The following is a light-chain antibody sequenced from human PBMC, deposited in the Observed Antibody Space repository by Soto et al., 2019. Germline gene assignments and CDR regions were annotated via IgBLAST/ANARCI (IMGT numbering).Light chain of an antibody. CDR2: GNN. Sequence: QSVLTQPPSASGTPGQTVTISSSGCTSNIGTNYVSWYQHLPGTAPKLLIYGNNQRPSGVPDRFSGSKSGTSAALAISGLRSDDEADYYCAVWDDSLSGVVLGGGTKLTVL. J-gene: IGLJ3*02. CDR3: AVWDDSLSGVV. CDR1: TSNIGTNY. V-gene: IGLV1-47*01.